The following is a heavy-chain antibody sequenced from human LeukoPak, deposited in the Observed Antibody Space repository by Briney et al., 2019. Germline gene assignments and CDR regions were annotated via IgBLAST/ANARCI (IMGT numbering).Heavy chain of an antibody. CDR1: GGSISSSSYY. J-gene: IGHJ6*03. Sequence: SETLSLTCTVSGGSISSSSYYWGWIRQPPGKGLEWIGSIRYSGSTYYNPSLKSRITISVDTAKNQFSLKLSSVTAADTAVYYCARLWYYGSGNYYIDVWGKGTTVTVSS. CDR2: IRYSGST. D-gene: IGHD3-10*01. CDR3: ARLWYYGSGNYYIDV. V-gene: IGHV4-39*01.